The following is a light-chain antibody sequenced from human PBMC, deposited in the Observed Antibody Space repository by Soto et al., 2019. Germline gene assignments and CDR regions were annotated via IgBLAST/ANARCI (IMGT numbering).Light chain of an antibody. CDR2: TAS. J-gene: IGKJ5*01. Sequence: DIQLTQSPSFLSASVGDRVTITCRASQGIRSYLAWYQQKPGKAPNLLIHTASTLQSRVPSRFSGSGSGTEFTLTISSLQPEDFATYYCQQRNSYPITFGQGTRLEIK. V-gene: IGKV1-9*01. CDR3: QQRNSYPIT. CDR1: QGIRSY.